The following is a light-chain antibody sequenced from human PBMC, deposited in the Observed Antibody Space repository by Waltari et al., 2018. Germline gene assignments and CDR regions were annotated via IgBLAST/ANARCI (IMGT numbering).Light chain of an antibody. CDR2: DAN. Sequence: QSALTQPASVSGSPGQSITISCTGTSSDIGAYNFVSCYQKHPGKAPKVMIYDANNRPSGVSSRFSDSKSGNTASLTISGLQAEDEADYYCSSYTTGSTRYGFGSGTKVTVL. CDR1: SSDIGAYNF. V-gene: IGLV2-14*03. CDR3: SSYTTGSTRYG. J-gene: IGLJ1*01.